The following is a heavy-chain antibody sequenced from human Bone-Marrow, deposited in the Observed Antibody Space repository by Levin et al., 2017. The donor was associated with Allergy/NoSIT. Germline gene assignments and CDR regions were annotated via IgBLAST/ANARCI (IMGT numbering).Heavy chain of an antibody. CDR2: IRSKTHSYAT. V-gene: IGHV3-73*01. Sequence: GESLKISCAASGFTFSESAMHWVRQASGKGLEWVGRIRSKTHSYATSYAASVKGRFTVSREDSKNTAYLQMNSLKTEDTAVYYCTKYSSSRDAFDYWGQGTLVTVSS. CDR1: GFTFSESA. CDR3: TKYSSSRDAFDY. D-gene: IGHD6-13*01. J-gene: IGHJ4*02.